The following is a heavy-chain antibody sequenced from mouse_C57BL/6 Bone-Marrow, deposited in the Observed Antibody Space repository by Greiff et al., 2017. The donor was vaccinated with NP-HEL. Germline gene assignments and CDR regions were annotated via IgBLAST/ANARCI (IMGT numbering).Heavy chain of an antibody. D-gene: IGHD1-1*01. Sequence: QVQLQQSGAELVRPGASVTLSCKASGYTFTDYEMHWVKQTPVHGLEWIGAIDPETGGTAYTKKFKGKAILTADKSSSTAYMELRSLTSEDSAVYYCTRDYGSPYFDYWGQGTTLTVSS. J-gene: IGHJ2*01. CDR1: GYTFTDYE. CDR2: IDPETGGT. V-gene: IGHV1-15*01. CDR3: TRDYGSPYFDY.